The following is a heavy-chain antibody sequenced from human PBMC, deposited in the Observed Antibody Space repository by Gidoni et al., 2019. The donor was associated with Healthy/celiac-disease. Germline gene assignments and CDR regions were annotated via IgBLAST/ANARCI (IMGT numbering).Heavy chain of an antibody. D-gene: IGHD3-22*01. CDR1: GGSFSGYY. J-gene: IGHJ4*02. V-gene: IGHV4-34*01. CDR3: ARGRLVLITRSYYFDY. CDR2: INHSGST. Sequence: QVQLQQWGAGLLKPSETLSLTCAVYGGSFSGYYWSWIRQPPGKGLEWIGEINHSGSTNYNPSLKSRVTISVDTSKNQFSLKLSSVTAADTAVYYCARGRLVLITRSYYFDYWGQGTLVTVSS.